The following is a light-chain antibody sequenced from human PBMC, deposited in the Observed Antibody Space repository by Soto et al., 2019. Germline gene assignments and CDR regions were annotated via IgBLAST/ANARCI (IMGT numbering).Light chain of an antibody. V-gene: IGLV2-14*01. Sequence: SELTQPASVSRSPGQSITITCTGTSSDVGGYNYVSWYQQHPGKAPKLMIYDVSNRPSGVSNRFSGSKSGNTASLTISGLQAEDEADYYCSSYTSSSTLRGVFGTGTKVTVL. CDR3: SSYTSSSTLRGV. CDR2: DVS. J-gene: IGLJ1*01. CDR1: SSDVGGYNY.